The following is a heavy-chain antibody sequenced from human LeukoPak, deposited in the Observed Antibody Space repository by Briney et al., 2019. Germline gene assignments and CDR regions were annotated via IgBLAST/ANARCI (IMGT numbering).Heavy chain of an antibody. Sequence: ASVKVSCKASGYTFTKYGLGWVRQAPGQGLEWMGWISTYNGDTYFAQKVQGRVTMTTETTTATGYMELRSLRSDDTAVYYCARTPNYGSWSLFFWFDSWGQGTLVTVSS. CDR2: ISTYNGDT. CDR1: GYTFTKYG. J-gene: IGHJ5*01. CDR3: ARTPNYGSWSLFFWFDS. D-gene: IGHD3-10*01. V-gene: IGHV1-18*01.